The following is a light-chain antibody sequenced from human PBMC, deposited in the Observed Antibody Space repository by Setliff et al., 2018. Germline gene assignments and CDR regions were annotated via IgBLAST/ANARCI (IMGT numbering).Light chain of an antibody. J-gene: IGKJ4*01. CDR3: QQYYSAPLT. Sequence: DIVMTQSPDSLAVSLGERATINCKSSQSLLSSSNNQNYLVWFQQRPXXPPKRLXXXXXXXXXXXXXXXXGSGSXXXFTLTISSLLAEDVAVYYCQQYYSAPLTFGGGTKVDIK. CDR1: QSLLSSSNNQNY. V-gene: IGKV4-1*01. CDR2: XXX.